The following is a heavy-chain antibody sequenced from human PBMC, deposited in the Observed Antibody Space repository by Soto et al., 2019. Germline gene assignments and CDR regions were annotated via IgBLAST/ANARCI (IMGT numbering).Heavy chain of an antibody. V-gene: IGHV3-21*01. CDR2: VSKSDYT. Sequence: TVGSLRLSCVVSGFTFNNYGINWVRQAPGKGLEWVSTVSKSDYTYYSDSVKGRFTISRDNAKNSVSLQMNTLRAEDTAVYYCAREDSIIIPAVSDFWGQGTLVTVSS. CDR1: GFTFNNYG. D-gene: IGHD2-2*01. J-gene: IGHJ4*02. CDR3: AREDSIIIPAVSDF.